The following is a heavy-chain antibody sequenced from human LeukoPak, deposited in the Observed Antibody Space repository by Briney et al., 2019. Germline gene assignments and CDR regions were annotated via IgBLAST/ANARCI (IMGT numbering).Heavy chain of an antibody. CDR2: IYYSGST. D-gene: IGHD3-10*01. Sequence: PSETLSLTCTVSGGSISSGDYYWSWIRQPPGKGLEWIGYIYYSGSTYYNPSLKSRVTISVDTSKNQFSLKLSSVTAADTAVYYCARGLGPMVRGVTRSPYYFDYWGQGTLVTVSS. CDR1: GGSISSGDYY. J-gene: IGHJ4*02. V-gene: IGHV4-30-4*08. CDR3: ARGLGPMVRGVTRSPYYFDY.